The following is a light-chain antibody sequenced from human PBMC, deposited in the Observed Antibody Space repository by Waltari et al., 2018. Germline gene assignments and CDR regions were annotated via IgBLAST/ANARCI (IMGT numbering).Light chain of an antibody. V-gene: IGLV2-23*01. J-gene: IGLJ3*02. CDR3: YSYAGSGTWV. Sequence: QSALTQPASVSGSPAQSITISCTGTSRDVGTYNFSPWYQQNPGKAPKLMIYEGNKRPSGVSNRFSGSKAGNTASLTISGLQAEDEADYYCYSYAGSGTWVFGGGTKLTVL. CDR2: EGN. CDR1: SRDVGTYNF.